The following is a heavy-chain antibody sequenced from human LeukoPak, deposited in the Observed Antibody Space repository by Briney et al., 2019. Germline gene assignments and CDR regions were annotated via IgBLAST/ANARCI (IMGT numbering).Heavy chain of an antibody. V-gene: IGHV4-34*01. Sequence: PSETLSLTCAIYGGSFSGYYWSWIRQPPGKGLEWIGEINRSGSTNYNPSLKSRVTISVDTSKNQFSLKVSSVTAADTAVYYCASVTITAPGRNWFDPWGQGTLVTVSS. CDR1: GGSFSGYY. CDR3: ASVTITAPGRNWFDP. D-gene: IGHD1-14*01. J-gene: IGHJ5*02. CDR2: INRSGST.